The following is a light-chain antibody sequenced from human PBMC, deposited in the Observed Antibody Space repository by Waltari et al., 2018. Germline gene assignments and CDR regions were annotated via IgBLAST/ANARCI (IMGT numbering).Light chain of an antibody. J-gene: IGKJ1*01. CDR1: HGISSW. CDR2: AAS. Sequence: DIQLTQSPSSVSASIGDRVTITCRASHGISSWLAWYQQRPGKAANLLFYAASSLQTGVPSRFSGSGSGTDFTLTISILQPEDFGTYYCQQAYGFPRTFGQGTKVEIK. V-gene: IGKV1-12*01. CDR3: QQAYGFPRT.